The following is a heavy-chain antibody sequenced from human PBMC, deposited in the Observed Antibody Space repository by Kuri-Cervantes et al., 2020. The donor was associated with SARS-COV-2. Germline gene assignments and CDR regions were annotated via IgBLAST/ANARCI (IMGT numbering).Heavy chain of an antibody. CDR1: GGSISSGGYY. CDR3: ARVGYSSGRHDY. J-gene: IGHJ4*02. CDR2: IYHSGST. V-gene: IGHV4-30-2*01. Sequence: SETLSLTCTVSGGSISSGGYYWSWIRQPPGKGLEWIGYIYHSGSTYYNPSLKSRVTISVDRSKNQFSLKLSSVTAADTAVYYCARVGYSSGRHDYWGQGTLVTVSS. D-gene: IGHD5-18*01.